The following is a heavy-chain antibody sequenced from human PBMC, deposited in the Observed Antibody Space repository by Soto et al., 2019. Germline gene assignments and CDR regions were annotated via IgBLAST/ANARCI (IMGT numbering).Heavy chain of an antibody. CDR3: ARVRYCDSSTCYRLHYYYYDAMDV. D-gene: IGHD2-2*02. CDR1: GYTFTSYD. CDR2: LNPNSGNT. V-gene: IGHV1-8*01. Sequence: ASVKVSCKTPGYTFTSYDITWVRQAPGQGLEWMGWLNPNSGNTDSAQKFQGRVTLTRNPSINTAYRELSSLRSEDTAVYYCARVRYCDSSTCYRLHYYYYDAMDVWGQGTTVTVSS. J-gene: IGHJ6*02.